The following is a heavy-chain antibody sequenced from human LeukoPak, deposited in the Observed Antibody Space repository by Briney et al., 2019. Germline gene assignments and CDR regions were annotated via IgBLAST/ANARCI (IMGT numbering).Heavy chain of an antibody. J-gene: IGHJ6*03. CDR3: ARVDRWAGFLEWSYMDV. CDR1: GGSISSGGYY. D-gene: IGHD3-3*01. V-gene: IGHV4-61*08. Sequence: SETLSLTCTVSGGSISSGGYYWSWIRQPPGKGLEWIGYINYSGSTNYNPSLKSRVAISVDTSKNQFSLKLSSVTAADTAVYYCARVDRWAGFLEWSYMDVWGKGTTVTVSS. CDR2: INYSGST.